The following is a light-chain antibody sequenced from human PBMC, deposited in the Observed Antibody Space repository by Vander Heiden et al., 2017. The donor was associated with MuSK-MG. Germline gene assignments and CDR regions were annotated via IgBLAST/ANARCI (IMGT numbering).Light chain of an antibody. CDR2: EVS. CDR3: CSYAGSSNVV. V-gene: IGLV2-23*02. CDR1: SSDVGSYNL. Sequence: QSALTQPASVSGSTGQSITISCTGTSSDVGSYNLVSWYQQHPDKAPKLMYYEVSKRPSGVSNRFSGSKSGNTASLTISGLQAEDEADYYCCSYAGSSNVVFGGGTKLTVL. J-gene: IGLJ2*01.